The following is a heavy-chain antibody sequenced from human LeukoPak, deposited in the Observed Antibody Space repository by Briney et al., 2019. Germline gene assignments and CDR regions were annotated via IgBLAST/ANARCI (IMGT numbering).Heavy chain of an antibody. Sequence: GASVRVSCKASGYTFTSYGISWVRQAPGQGLEWMGWMNPKSGNTLYAQKFQGRVTMTRNTSISTAYMGLSSVRSEDTAVYYCARFLKNPVNRRGPANYYMDVWGKGTTVTISS. J-gene: IGHJ6*03. V-gene: IGHV1-8*02. CDR3: ARFLKNPVNRRGPANYYMDV. CDR1: GYTFTSYG. D-gene: IGHD2/OR15-2a*01. CDR2: MNPKSGNT.